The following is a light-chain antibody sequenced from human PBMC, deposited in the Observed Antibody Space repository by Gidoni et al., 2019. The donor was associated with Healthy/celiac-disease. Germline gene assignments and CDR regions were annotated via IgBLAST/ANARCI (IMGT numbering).Light chain of an antibody. J-gene: IGLJ2*01. CDR1: SIDVGGYNY. Sequence: SALTQPRSVSGSPGQSVTISCTGTSIDVGGYNYVSWYQQNPGKAPKLMIYDVSKRPSGVPDRFSGSKSGNTASLTISGLQAEDEADYYCCSYAGSYTLVFGGGTKLTVL. CDR3: CSYAGSYTLV. CDR2: DVS. V-gene: IGLV2-11*01.